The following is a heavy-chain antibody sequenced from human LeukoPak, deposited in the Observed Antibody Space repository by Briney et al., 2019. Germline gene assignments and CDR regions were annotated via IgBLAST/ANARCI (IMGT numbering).Heavy chain of an antibody. J-gene: IGHJ3*01. CDR2: ISYDGSNK. D-gene: IGHD5-18*01. CDR3: ARDLTPTLKQLWYDALDL. CDR1: GFTFSSYA. Sequence: GGSLRLSCAASGFTFSSYAMHWVRQAPGKGLEWVAVISYDGSNKYYADSVKGRFTISRDNSKNTLYLQMNSLRAEDTAVYYCARDLTPTLKQLWYDALDLWGQGTTVTVSS. V-gene: IGHV3-30-3*01.